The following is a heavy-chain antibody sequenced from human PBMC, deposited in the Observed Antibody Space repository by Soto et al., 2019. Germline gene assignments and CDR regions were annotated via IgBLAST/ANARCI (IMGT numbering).Heavy chain of an antibody. D-gene: IGHD2-21*02. Sequence: GGSLRLSCAASGFTFSSYGMHWVRQAPGKGLEWVAVIWYDGSNKYYADSVKGRFTISRDNSKNTLYLQMNSLRAEDTAVYYCARDLREMNIVVVTALDYWGQGTLVTVSS. CDR1: GFTFSSYG. J-gene: IGHJ4*02. CDR3: ARDLREMNIVVVTALDY. CDR2: IWYDGSNK. V-gene: IGHV3-33*01.